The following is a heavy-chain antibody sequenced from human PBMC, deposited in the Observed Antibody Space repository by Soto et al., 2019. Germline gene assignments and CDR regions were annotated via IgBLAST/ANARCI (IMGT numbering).Heavy chain of an antibody. CDR3: ARDSQARGIAVAGSVYYYYGMDV. D-gene: IGHD6-19*01. V-gene: IGHV1-69*13. Sequence: GASVKVSCKASGGTFSSYAISWVRQAPGQGLEWMGGIIPIFGTANYAQKFQGRVTITADESTSTAYMELSSLRSEDTAVYYCARDSQARGIAVAGSVYYYYGMDVWGQGTTVTVSS. CDR1: GGTFSSYA. CDR2: IIPIFGTA. J-gene: IGHJ6*02.